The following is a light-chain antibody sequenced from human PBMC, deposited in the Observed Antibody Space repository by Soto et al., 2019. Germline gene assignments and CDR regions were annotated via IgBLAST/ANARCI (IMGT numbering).Light chain of an antibody. V-gene: IGKV1-5*03. CDR1: QSISDW. Sequence: DTQMTQSPSTLSASVGDRVTITCRASQSISDWLAWYQQQPGKAPKLLIYKASSLESGVPSRFSGSGSGTEFTLTISSLQPDDFATYYCQQYKDYSGFTCGPGTKEDFK. CDR2: KAS. J-gene: IGKJ3*01. CDR3: QQYKDYSGFT.